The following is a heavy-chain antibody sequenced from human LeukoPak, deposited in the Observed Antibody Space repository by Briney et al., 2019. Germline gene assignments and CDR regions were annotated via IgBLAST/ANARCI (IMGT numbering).Heavy chain of an antibody. CDR1: GYTFTSYD. CDR2: MNPNSGNT. J-gene: IGHJ4*02. Sequence: ASVKVSCKASGYTFTSYDINWVRQATGQGLEWMGWMNPNSGNTGYAQKFQGRVTMTRNTSISTAYMELSSLRFEDTAVYYCARVGSITGTKGFFGYWGQGTLVTVSS. V-gene: IGHV1-8*01. D-gene: IGHD1-20*01. CDR3: ARVGSITGTKGFFGY.